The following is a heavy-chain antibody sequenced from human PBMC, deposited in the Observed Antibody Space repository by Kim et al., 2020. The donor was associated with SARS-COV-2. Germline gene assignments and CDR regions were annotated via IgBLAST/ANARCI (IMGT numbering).Heavy chain of an antibody. J-gene: IGHJ4*02. Sequence: YADAAKGRFTISRDNSKNTLYLQMNSLRAEDTAVYYCARARYGDYAFFDYWGQGTLVTVSS. D-gene: IGHD4-17*01. V-gene: IGHV3-53*01. CDR3: ARARYGDYAFFDY.